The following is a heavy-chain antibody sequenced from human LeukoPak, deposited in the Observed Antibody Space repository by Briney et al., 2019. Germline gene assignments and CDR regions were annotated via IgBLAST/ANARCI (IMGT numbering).Heavy chain of an antibody. V-gene: IGHV4-39*01. J-gene: IGHJ5*02. Sequence: SETLSLTCTVSGVSISSSNSYWGWIRQPPGKGLEWIGSIYYSGNTYYNASLKSQVSISIDTSKNQFSLRLTSVTAADTAVYYCARAGIAAAGTFYNWFDPWGQGTLVTVSS. CDR1: GVSISSSNSY. CDR2: IYYSGNT. CDR3: ARAGIAAAGTFYNWFDP. D-gene: IGHD6-13*01.